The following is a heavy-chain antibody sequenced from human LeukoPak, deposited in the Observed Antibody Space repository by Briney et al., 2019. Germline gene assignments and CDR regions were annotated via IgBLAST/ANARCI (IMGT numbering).Heavy chain of an antibody. CDR3: ARVAYQLLYAYMDV. V-gene: IGHV3-21*01. CDR1: GFTFSSYS. D-gene: IGHD2-2*02. CDR2: ISSSSSYI. J-gene: IGHJ6*03. Sequence: PGGSLRLSCAASGFTFSSYSMNWVRQAPGKGLEWVSPISSSSSYIYYADSVKGRFTISRDNAKNSLYLQMNSLRAEDTAVYYCARVAYQLLYAYMDVWGKGTTVTVSS.